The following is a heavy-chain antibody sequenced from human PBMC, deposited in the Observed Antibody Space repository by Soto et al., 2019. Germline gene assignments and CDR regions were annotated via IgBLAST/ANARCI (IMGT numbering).Heavy chain of an antibody. CDR2: INHSGST. V-gene: IGHV4-34*01. D-gene: IGHD3-9*01. J-gene: IGHJ6*02. Sequence: SETLSLTCAVYGGSFSGYYWSWIRQPPGKGLEWIGEINHSGSTNYNPSLKSRVTISVDTSKNQFSLKLSSVTAADTAVYYCATDILTGYYEGMDVWGQGTTVT. CDR3: ATDILTGYYEGMDV. CDR1: GGSFSGYY.